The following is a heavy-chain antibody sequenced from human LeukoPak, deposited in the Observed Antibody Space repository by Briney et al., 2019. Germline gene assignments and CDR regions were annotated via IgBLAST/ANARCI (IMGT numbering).Heavy chain of an antibody. Sequence: PGGSLRLSCAASGFTFSDYYMSWIRQAPGKGLEWVSYISSSGSTIHYADSVKGRFTISRDNAKNSLYLQMNSLRAEDTAVYYCATFVLSGDDAFDIWGQGTMVTVSS. CDR3: ATFVLSGDDAFDI. D-gene: IGHD6-6*01. CDR1: GFTFSDYY. CDR2: ISSSGSTI. V-gene: IGHV3-11*04. J-gene: IGHJ3*02.